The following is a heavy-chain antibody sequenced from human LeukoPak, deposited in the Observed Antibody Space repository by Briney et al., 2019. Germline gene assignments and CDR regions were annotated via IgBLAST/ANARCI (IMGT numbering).Heavy chain of an antibody. J-gene: IGHJ3*02. V-gene: IGHV3-23*01. CDR1: GFTFEDFS. CDR3: AKAYSGSYAHDAFDI. Sequence: GGSLRLSCAASGFTFEDFSMHWVRQVPGKGLEWVSAISGSGGSTYYADSVKGRFTISRDNSKNTLYLQMNSLRAEDTAVYYCAKAYSGSYAHDAFDIWGQGTMVTVSS. D-gene: IGHD1-26*01. CDR2: ISGSGGST.